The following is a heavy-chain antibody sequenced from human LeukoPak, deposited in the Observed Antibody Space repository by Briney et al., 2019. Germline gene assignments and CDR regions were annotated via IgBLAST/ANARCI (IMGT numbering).Heavy chain of an antibody. Sequence: PSETLSLTCTVSGGSISSSSYCWGWIRQPPGKGLEWIGSIYYSGSTYYNPSLKSRVTISVDTSKNQFSLKLSSVTAADTAVYYCASEVSAAGGSWFDPWGQGTLVTVSS. J-gene: IGHJ5*02. D-gene: IGHD6-13*01. CDR3: ASEVSAAGGSWFDP. CDR2: IYYSGST. CDR1: GGSISSSSYC. V-gene: IGHV4-39*01.